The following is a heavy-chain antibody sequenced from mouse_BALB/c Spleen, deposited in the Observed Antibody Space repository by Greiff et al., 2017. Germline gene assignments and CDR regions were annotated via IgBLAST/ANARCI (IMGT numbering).Heavy chain of an antibody. J-gene: IGHJ2*01. Sequence: EVQVVESGGGLVQPGGSRKLSCAASGFTFSSFGMHWVRQAPEKGLEWVAYISSGSSTIYYADTVKGRFTISRDNPKNTLFLQMTSLRSEDTAMYYCARSSYGRPFDYWGQGTTLTVSS. CDR3: ARSSYGRPFDY. CDR2: ISSGSSTI. V-gene: IGHV5-17*02. CDR1: GFTFSSFG. D-gene: IGHD1-1*01.